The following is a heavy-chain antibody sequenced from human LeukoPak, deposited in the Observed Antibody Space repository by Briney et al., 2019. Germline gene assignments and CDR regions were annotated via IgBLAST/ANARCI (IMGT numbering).Heavy chain of an antibody. Sequence: QPGGSLRLSCAASGFPFSTYWMSWVRQAPGRGLEWVANINQDGTEKYYVDSVKGRFTISRDNAKNSLYLQMNSLRAEDTAVYYCAISHRQYGGYPYYFDYWGQGTLVTVSS. CDR1: GFPFSTYW. CDR3: AISHRQYGGYPYYFDY. J-gene: IGHJ4*02. V-gene: IGHV3-7*01. D-gene: IGHD5-12*01. CDR2: INQDGTEK.